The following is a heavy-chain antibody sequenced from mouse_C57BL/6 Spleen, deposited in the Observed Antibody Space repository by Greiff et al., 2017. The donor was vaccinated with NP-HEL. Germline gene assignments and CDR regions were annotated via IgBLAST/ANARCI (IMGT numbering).Heavy chain of an antibody. D-gene: IGHD1-1*01. CDR2: INPGSGGT. J-gene: IGHJ4*01. CDR3: AKDRDGYYGSSYGYYAMDC. V-gene: IGHV1-54*01. CDR1: GYAFTNYL. Sequence: QVQLQQPGAELVRPGTSVKVSCKASGYAFTNYLIEWVKQRPGQGLEWIGVINPGSGGTNYNEKFKGKATLTADKSSSTAYMQLSSLTSEDSAVYFCAKDRDGYYGSSYGYYAMDCRGKGTSVTVSS.